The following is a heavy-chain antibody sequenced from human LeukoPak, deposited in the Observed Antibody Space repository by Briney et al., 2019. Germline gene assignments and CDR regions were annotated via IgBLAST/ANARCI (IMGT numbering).Heavy chain of an antibody. CDR2: ISSSSSYI. Sequence: PGGSLRLSCTASGFTFSSFAMNWVRQAPGKGLEWVSSISSSSSYIYYADSVEGRFTISRDNSKNTLYLQMNSLRAEDTAVYYCAKASSDYGGNSPSAFDIWGQGTMVTVSS. CDR1: GFTFSSFA. D-gene: IGHD4-23*01. J-gene: IGHJ3*02. CDR3: AKASSDYGGNSPSAFDI. V-gene: IGHV3-21*04.